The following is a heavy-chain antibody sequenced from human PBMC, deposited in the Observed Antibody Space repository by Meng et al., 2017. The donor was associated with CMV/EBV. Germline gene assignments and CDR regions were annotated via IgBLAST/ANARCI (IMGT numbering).Heavy chain of an antibody. V-gene: IGHV4-4*02. D-gene: IGHD1-1*01. J-gene: IGHJ4*02. CDR2: IYHSGSN. Sequence: GVAGGYISSSDWWRWVRQPPGKGLEWSGEIYHSGSNNYNPSLKSRVTISVDKAKNQFSLKLSSVTAADTAVYYCARTGTNLAYYFDYWGQGTLVTVSS. CDR3: ARTGTNLAYYFDY. CDR1: GGYISSSDW.